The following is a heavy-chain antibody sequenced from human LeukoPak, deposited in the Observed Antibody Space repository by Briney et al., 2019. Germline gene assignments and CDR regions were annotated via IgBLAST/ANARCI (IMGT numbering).Heavy chain of an antibody. CDR1: GFTFSSYS. CDR3: ARGGITMVRGVIITSPDY. J-gene: IGHJ4*02. CDR2: ISSSSYI. Sequence: PGGSLRLSCAASGFTFSSYSMNWVRQAPGKGLEWVSSISSSSYIYYADSVKGRFTISRGNAKNSLYLQMNSLRAEDTAVYYCARGGITMVRGVIITSPDYWGQGTLVTVSS. D-gene: IGHD3-10*01. V-gene: IGHV3-21*01.